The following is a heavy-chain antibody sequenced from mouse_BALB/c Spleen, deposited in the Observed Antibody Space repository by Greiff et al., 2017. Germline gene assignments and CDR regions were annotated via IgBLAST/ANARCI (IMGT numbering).Heavy chain of an antibody. J-gene: IGHJ2*01. D-gene: IGHD1-1*01. CDR3: ARDLGRYYFDY. Sequence: EVQLVESGGGLVQPGGSLRLSCATSGFTFTDYYMSWVRQPPGKALEWLGFIRNKANGYTTEYSASVKGRFTISRDNSQSILYLQMNTLRAEDSATYYCARDLGRYYFDYWGQGTTLTVSS. V-gene: IGHV7-3*02. CDR1: GFTFTDYY. CDR2: IRNKANGYTT.